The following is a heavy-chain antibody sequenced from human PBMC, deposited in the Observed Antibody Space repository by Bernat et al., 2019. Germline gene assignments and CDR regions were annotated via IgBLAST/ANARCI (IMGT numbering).Heavy chain of an antibody. D-gene: IGHD4-17*01. J-gene: IGHJ4*02. CDR3: ARDLGGKTTDQGEGKN. Sequence: QVQLVQSGAEVKKPGSSVKVSCKASGGTFSSYTISWVRQAPGQGLEWMGRIIPILGIANYAQKFQGRVTITADKSTSTAYMELSSLRSEDTAVYYCARDLGGKTTDQGEGKNWGQGTLVTVSS. V-gene: IGHV1-69*08. CDR1: GGTFSSYT. CDR2: IIPILGIA.